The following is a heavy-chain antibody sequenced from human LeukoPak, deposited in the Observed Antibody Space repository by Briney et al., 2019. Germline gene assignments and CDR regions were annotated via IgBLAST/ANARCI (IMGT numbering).Heavy chain of an antibody. V-gene: IGHV4-4*07. Sequence: SETLSLTCTVSGGSISSYYWSWIRQPAGKGLEWIGRIYTSGSTNYNPSLKSRVTMSVDTSKNQFSLNLSSVTAAETAVYYCARHYYGSGSYPAFDPWGQGTLVTVSS. CDR2: IYTSGST. J-gene: IGHJ5*02. CDR1: GGSISSYY. D-gene: IGHD3-10*01. CDR3: ARHYYGSGSYPAFDP.